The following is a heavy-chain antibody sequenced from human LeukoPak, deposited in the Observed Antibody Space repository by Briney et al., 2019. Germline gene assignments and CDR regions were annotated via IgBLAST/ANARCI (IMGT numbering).Heavy chain of an antibody. CDR3: ARGSSVADY. CDR1: GFTFSSYS. V-gene: IGHV3-48*02. Sequence: PGGSLRLSCAASGFTFSSYSMNWVRQGPGQGLEWVSYISGSGSTIYYADSVKGRFTISRDNAKNSLYLQMNSLRDEDTAAYYCARGSSVADYWGQGTLVTVSS. CDR2: ISGSGSTI. J-gene: IGHJ4*02. D-gene: IGHD4-23*01.